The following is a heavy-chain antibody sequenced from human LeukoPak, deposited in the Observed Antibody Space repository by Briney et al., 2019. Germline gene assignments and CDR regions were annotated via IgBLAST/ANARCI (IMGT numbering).Heavy chain of an antibody. CDR2: MNPNSGNT. CDR3: ARHARGDPLEGVYFDY. CDR1: GYTFTSYD. D-gene: IGHD3-16*01. J-gene: IGHJ4*02. Sequence: GASVKVSCKASGYTFTSYDINWVRQATGQGLEWMGWMNPNSGNTNYAQKLQGRVTMTTDTSTSTAYMELRSLRSDDTAVYYCARHARGDPLEGVYFDYWGQGTLVTVSS. V-gene: IGHV1-18*01.